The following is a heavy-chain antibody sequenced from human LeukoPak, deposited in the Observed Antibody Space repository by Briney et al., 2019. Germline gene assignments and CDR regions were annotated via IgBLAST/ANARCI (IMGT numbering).Heavy chain of an antibody. CDR2: ISSSSSYI. Sequence: GGSLRLSCAASGFTFGSYSMNWVRQAPGKGLEWVSSISSSSSYIYYADSVKGRFTISRDNAKNSLYLQMNSLRAEDTAVYYCARLWVEGLSTRGDYWGQGTLVTVSS. V-gene: IGHV3-21*01. CDR1: GFTFGSYS. D-gene: IGHD2-15*01. J-gene: IGHJ4*02. CDR3: ARLWVEGLSTRGDY.